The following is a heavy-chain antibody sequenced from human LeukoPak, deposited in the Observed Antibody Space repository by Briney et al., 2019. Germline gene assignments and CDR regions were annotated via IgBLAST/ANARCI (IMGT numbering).Heavy chain of an antibody. CDR3: AKDLGNSFDY. V-gene: IGHV3-23*01. Sequence: GGSLRLSCAASGFTFNNYAMNWVRQAPGKGLEWVSVISGSGGTTYYADSVKGRFTISRDSSKNTLYLQMNSLRAEDTAVYYCAKDLGNSFDYWGQGTLVTVSS. D-gene: IGHD2-15*01. CDR2: ISGSGGTT. J-gene: IGHJ4*02. CDR1: GFTFNNYA.